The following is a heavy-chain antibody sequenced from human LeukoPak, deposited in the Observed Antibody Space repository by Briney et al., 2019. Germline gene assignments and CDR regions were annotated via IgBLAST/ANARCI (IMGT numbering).Heavy chain of an antibody. V-gene: IGHV4-59*01. Sequence: SETLSLTCTVSGGSISSYDWSWIRQPPGKGLGWIGYIYYSGSTNYNPSLKSRGTISVDTSKNQFSLKLSSVTAADTAVYYCARAESIAVAGTYGMDVWGQGTTVTVSS. D-gene: IGHD6-19*01. CDR2: IYYSGST. CDR1: GGSISSYD. J-gene: IGHJ6*02. CDR3: ARAESIAVAGTYGMDV.